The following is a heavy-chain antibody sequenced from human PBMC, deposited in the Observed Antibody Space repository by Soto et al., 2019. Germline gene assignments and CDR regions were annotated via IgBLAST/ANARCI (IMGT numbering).Heavy chain of an antibody. J-gene: IGHJ6*03. CDR1: GFTFSSYS. D-gene: IGHD1-7*01. CDR3: ARVGGTTIYYYYYMDV. V-gene: IGHV3-21*01. CDR2: ISSSSSYI. Sequence: EVQLVESGGGLVKPGGSLRLSCAASGFTFSSYSMSWVRQAPGKGLEWVSSISSSSSYIYYADSVKGRFTISRDNAKNSLYLQMNSLRAEDTAVYYCARVGGTTIYYYYYMDVWGKGTTVTVSS.